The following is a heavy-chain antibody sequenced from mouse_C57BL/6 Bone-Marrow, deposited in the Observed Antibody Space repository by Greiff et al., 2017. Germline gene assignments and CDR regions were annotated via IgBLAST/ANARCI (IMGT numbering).Heavy chain of an antibody. J-gene: IGHJ3*01. CDR2: ISSGSSTI. V-gene: IGHV5-17*01. Sequence: EVQVVESGGGLVKPGGSLKLSCAASGFTFSDYGMHWVRQAPEKGLEWVAYISSGSSTIYYADTVKGRFTISRDNAKNTLFLQMTSLRSEDTAMXYCASGSYYYGSSPWFAYWGQGTLVTVSA. D-gene: IGHD1-1*01. CDR3: ASGSYYYGSSPWFAY. CDR1: GFTFSDYG.